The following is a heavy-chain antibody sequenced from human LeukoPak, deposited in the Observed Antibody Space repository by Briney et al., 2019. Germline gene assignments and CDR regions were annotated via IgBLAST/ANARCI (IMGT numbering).Heavy chain of an antibody. Sequence: SETLSLTCTVSGGSISSSSYYWGWIRQPPVKGLEWIGSIYYSGSTYYNPSLKSRVTISVDTSKNQFSLKLSSVTAADTAVYYCARLMTTVTTLVVGLDYWGQGTLVTVSS. J-gene: IGHJ4*02. V-gene: IGHV4-39*01. D-gene: IGHD4-17*01. CDR3: ARLMTTVTTLVVGLDY. CDR2: IYYSGST. CDR1: GGSISSSSYY.